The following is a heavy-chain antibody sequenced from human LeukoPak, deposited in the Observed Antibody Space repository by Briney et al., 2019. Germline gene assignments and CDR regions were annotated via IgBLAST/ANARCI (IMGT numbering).Heavy chain of an antibody. D-gene: IGHD3-10*01. CDR1: GFTFSSFW. Sequence: GGSLRLSCAASGFTFSSFWMYWVRQAPGKGLEWVAVTSHDESNKYYADSVKGRFTISKDNSKSTLYLQMNSLRAEDTAVYYCAKDEFGTFDYWGQGTLVTVSS. CDR3: AKDEFGTFDY. CDR2: TSHDESNK. V-gene: IGHV3-30*18. J-gene: IGHJ4*02.